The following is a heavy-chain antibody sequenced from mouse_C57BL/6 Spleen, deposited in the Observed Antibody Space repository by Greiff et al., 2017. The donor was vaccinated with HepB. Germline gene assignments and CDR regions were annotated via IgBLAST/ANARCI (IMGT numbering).Heavy chain of an antibody. CDR1: GFTFSSYA. V-gene: IGHV5-4*01. J-gene: IGHJ2*01. CDR3: ARGVNYVSSLYFDY. CDR2: ISDGGSYT. D-gene: IGHD1-1*01. Sequence: DVHLVESGGGLVKPGGSLKLSCAASGFTFSSYAMSWVRQTPEKRLEWVATISDGGSYTYYPENVKGRFTISRDNAKNNLYLQMSHLKSEDTDMYYCARGVNYVSSLYFDYWGQGTTLTVSS.